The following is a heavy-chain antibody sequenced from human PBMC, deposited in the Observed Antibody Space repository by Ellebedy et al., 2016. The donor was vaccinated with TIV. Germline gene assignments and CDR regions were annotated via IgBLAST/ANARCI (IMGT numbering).Heavy chain of an antibody. CDR1: GGSISTSSYY. CDR3: ARDVSYYYDSSGYFSRYYYYYGMDV. V-gene: IGHV4-39*02. CDR2: IYYSGST. Sequence: SETLSLTCTVSGGSISTSSYYWGWIRQPPGKGLEWIGSIYYSGSTYYNPSLKGRVTKYVDTSKNQFSLRLSSVTAADTAVYYCARDVSYYYDSSGYFSRYYYYYGMDVWGQGTTATVSS. D-gene: IGHD3-22*01. J-gene: IGHJ6*02.